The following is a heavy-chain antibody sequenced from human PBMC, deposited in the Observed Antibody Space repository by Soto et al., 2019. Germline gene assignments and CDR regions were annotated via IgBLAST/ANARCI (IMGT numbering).Heavy chain of an antibody. CDR3: AKALGELSPESFDY. CDR1: GFTFSSFG. D-gene: IGHD3-16*02. V-gene: IGHV3-30*18. CDR2: VSYDGSNK. Sequence: GGSLRLSCAASGFTFSSFGMHWVRQAPGKGLEWVAIVSYDGSNKYYADSVKGRFTVSRDNSKNTLFLQMNSLKTEDTVVYYCAKALGELSPESFDYWGQGSLVTVSS. J-gene: IGHJ4*02.